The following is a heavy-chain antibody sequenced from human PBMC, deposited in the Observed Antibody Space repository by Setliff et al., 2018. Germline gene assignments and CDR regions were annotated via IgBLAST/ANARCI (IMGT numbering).Heavy chain of an antibody. V-gene: IGHV4-4*02. CDR2: IYHSGST. CDR3: TVYNTGSSKDHY. D-gene: IGHD2-8*02. Sequence: LSLTCAVSGGSISSSNWWSWVRQPPGKGLEWIGEIYHSGSTNYNSSLKSRVTISVDTSKNQFSLKLSSVTAADTALYYCTVYNTGSSKDHYWGQGTPVTVSS. J-gene: IGHJ4*02. CDR1: GGSISSSNW.